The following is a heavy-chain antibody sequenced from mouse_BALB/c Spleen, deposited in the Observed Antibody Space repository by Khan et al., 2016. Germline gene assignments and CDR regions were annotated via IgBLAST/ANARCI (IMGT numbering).Heavy chain of an antibody. J-gene: IGHJ2*01. D-gene: IGHD2-4*01. Sequence: EVQLQESGPGLVKPSQSLSLTCTVTGYSITSDYAWNWIRQFPGNKLEWMGYISYSGSTSYNPSLKSRISITRDTSKNQFFLQLNSVATEDTATYYCARHDYDRGYFDYWGQGTTLTVSS. CDR3: ARHDYDRGYFDY. CDR2: ISYSGST. CDR1: GYSITSDYA. V-gene: IGHV3-2*02.